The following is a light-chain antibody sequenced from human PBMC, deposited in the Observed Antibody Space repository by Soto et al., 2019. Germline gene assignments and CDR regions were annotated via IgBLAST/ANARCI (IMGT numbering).Light chain of an antibody. CDR3: QSYACSLSVWV. CDR1: SSNIGAGYD. CDR2: GNS. Sequence: QSVLTQPPSVSGAPGQRVTISCTGSSSNIGAGYDVHWYQQLPGTAPKLLIYGNSNRPSGVPDRFSGSKSGTSASLAITGLQAEDEADYYCQSYACSLSVWVFGGGTKLTVL. J-gene: IGLJ3*02. V-gene: IGLV1-40*01.